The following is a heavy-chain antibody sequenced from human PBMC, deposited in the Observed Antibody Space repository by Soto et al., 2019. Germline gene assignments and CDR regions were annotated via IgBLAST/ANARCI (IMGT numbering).Heavy chain of an antibody. J-gene: IGHJ5*02. CDR3: ARDNYDFWSGYPQGGP. Sequence: GGSLRVSCAASGFPFSSYARHGVRQDPGNGLEWVAVISYDGSNKYYADSVKGRFTISRDNSKNTLYLQMNSLRAEDTAVYYCARDNYDFWSGYPQGGPWGQGTLVTVSS. V-gene: IGHV3-30-3*01. D-gene: IGHD3-3*01. CDR2: ISYDGSNK. CDR1: GFPFSSYA.